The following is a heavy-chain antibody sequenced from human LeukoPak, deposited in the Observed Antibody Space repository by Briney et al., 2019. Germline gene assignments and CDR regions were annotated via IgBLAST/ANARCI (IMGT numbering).Heavy chain of an antibody. J-gene: IGHJ4*02. V-gene: IGHV1-18*01. Sequence: ASVKVSCKASGYTFTSYDISWVRQAPGQGLEWMGWISAYNGNTNYAQKLQGRVTMTTDTSTSTAYVELRSLRSDDTAVYYCARVSPGVGSDFDYWGQGTLVTVSS. CDR2: ISAYNGNT. D-gene: IGHD2-8*01. CDR3: ARVSPGVGSDFDY. CDR1: GYTFTSYD.